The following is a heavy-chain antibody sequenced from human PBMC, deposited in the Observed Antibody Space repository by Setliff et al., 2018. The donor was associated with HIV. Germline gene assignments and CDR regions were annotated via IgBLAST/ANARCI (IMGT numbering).Heavy chain of an antibody. J-gene: IGHJ3*01. D-gene: IGHD6-19*01. CDR2: VYHTGST. CDR1: GGSISSSNW. CDR3: ARSIAVVNDAFDV. Sequence: PSETLSLTCAVPGGSISSSNWWTWVRQPPGKGLEWIGEVYHTGSTNYNPSLKSRVTISVDKSKKQFSLKLSSVTAADTAVYYCARSIAVVNDAFDVWGQGTTVTVSS. V-gene: IGHV4-4*02.